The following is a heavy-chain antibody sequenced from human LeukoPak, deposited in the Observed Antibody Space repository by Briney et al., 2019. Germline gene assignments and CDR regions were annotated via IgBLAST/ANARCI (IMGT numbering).Heavy chain of an antibody. CDR3: ARMEITWGLESLGNY. Sequence: SQTLPLTCAISGDGISGSSAAWNWIRQSPSRGLEWLGRTYFRSKWYNDYAVSVKSRITINPDTSKNQFSLQLKSVTPEDTALYYCARMEITWGLESLGNYWGQGTLVTVSS. CDR2: TYFRSKWYN. J-gene: IGHJ4*02. D-gene: IGHD3-3*01. V-gene: IGHV6-1*01. CDR1: GDGISGSSAA.